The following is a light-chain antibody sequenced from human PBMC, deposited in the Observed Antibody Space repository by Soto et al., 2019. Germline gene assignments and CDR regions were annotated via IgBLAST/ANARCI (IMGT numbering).Light chain of an antibody. CDR2: KAS. CDR1: QSISSW. Sequence: DIQMTQSPSTLSASVGDRVTITCRASQSISSWLAWYQQKPGKAPKLLIYKASSLESGVPSRFNGSESGTEFTLTISSLQPDDFATYYCQQYNSYSLTFGGGTKVEIK. V-gene: IGKV1-5*03. CDR3: QQYNSYSLT. J-gene: IGKJ4*01.